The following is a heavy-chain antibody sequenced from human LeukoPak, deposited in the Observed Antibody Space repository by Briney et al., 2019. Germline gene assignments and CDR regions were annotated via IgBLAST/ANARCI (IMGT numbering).Heavy chain of an antibody. D-gene: IGHD4-17*01. J-gene: IGHJ2*01. CDR1: GFTYSNYW. CDR3: AREPDYGDHWYFDL. CDR2: IKQDGNEK. V-gene: IGHV3-7*03. Sequence: GGSLRLSCAAAGFTYSNYWMSWVRQAPGKGLEWVANIKQDGNEKYYVDSVKGRFTSARDNAKISLYLQMNSLRAEETAAYYCAREPDYGDHWYFDLWGRGTLVSVSS.